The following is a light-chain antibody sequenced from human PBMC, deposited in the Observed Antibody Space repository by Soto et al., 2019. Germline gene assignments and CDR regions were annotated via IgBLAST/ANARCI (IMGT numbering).Light chain of an antibody. Sequence: NFMLTKPHSVSESPGKTVTISCTRSSGSIASNYVQWYQQRPGSAPTTVIYEDNQRPSGVPDRFSGSIDSSSNSASLTISGLTTEDEADYYCQSYDSSNFVFGTGTRSPS. CDR3: QSYDSSNFV. J-gene: IGLJ1*01. CDR1: SGSIASNY. CDR2: EDN. V-gene: IGLV6-57*04.